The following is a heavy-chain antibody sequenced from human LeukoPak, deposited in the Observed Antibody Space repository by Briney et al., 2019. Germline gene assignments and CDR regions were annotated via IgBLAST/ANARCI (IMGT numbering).Heavy chain of an antibody. J-gene: IGHJ4*02. Sequence: GGSLRLSCAASGVTFSSYSLNWVRQAPGKGLEWISYISYSDSTIYYADSVKGRFTVSRDNAKNSLYLQTSSLRAEDTAVYYCARESHSSSWLFDYWGQGTLVTISS. V-gene: IGHV3-48*04. CDR3: ARESHSSSWLFDY. CDR2: ISYSDSTI. CDR1: GVTFSSYS. D-gene: IGHD6-13*01.